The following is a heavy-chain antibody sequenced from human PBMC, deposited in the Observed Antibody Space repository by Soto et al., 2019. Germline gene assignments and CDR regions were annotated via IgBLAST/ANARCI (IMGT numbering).Heavy chain of an antibody. V-gene: IGHV3-33*01. CDR3: ARDPSPYYGGDCYFSYFEY. Sequence: VGSLRLSCAASVFTFSSYGMHWVRHAPGKGLEWVAVIWYDGSNKYYADSVKGRFTISRDNSKNTLYLQMNSLRAEDTAVYYCARDPSPYYGGDCYFSYFEYWGQGTLVTVS. J-gene: IGHJ4*02. CDR2: IWYDGSNK. CDR1: VFTFSSYG. D-gene: IGHD2-21*02.